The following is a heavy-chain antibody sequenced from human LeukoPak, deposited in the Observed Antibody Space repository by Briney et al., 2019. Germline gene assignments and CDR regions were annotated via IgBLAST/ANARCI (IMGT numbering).Heavy chain of an antibody. CDR2: INPNSGGT. V-gene: IGHV1-2*02. D-gene: IGHD1-26*01. CDR1: GYTFTGYY. CDR3: ARRGAGATGSISDY. Sequence: ASVKVSCKASGYTFTGYYMHWVRQAPGQGLEWMGWINPNSGGTNYAQKFQGRVTMTRDTSISTAYMELSRLRSDDTAVYYCARRGAGATGSISDYWGQGTLVTVSS. J-gene: IGHJ4*02.